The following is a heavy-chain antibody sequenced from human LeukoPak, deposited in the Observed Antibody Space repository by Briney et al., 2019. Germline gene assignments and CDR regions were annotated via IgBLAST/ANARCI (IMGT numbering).Heavy chain of an antibody. CDR2: IYYSGST. CDR1: GGSINTYY. Sequence: PSETQSLTCTVSGGSINTYYWSWIRQPPGKGLEWIGYIYYSGSTNYKPSLKSRVIILVDTSKNQFSLKLSSVTAADTAVYYCARSRATMVRGSPNWNFDYWGQGILVTVSS. CDR3: ARSRATMVRGSPNWNFDY. V-gene: IGHV4-59*01. J-gene: IGHJ4*02. D-gene: IGHD3-10*01.